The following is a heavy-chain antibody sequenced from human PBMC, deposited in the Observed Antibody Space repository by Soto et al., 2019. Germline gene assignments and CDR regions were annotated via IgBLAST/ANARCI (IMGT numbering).Heavy chain of an antibody. J-gene: IGHJ3*02. Sequence: QVQLVESGGGVVQPGRSLRLSCAASGFTFSSYGMHWVRQAPGKGLEWVAVIWYDGSNKYYADSVKGRFTISRDNSKNTLYRQMNSLRAEDTAVYYCARASSGNAFDIWGQGTMVTVSS. D-gene: IGHD1-26*01. CDR2: IWYDGSNK. CDR3: ARASSGNAFDI. V-gene: IGHV3-33*01. CDR1: GFTFSSYG.